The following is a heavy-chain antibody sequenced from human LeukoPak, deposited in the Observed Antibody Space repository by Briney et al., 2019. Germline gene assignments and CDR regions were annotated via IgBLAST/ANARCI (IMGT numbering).Heavy chain of an antibody. CDR1: GGTFSSYA. Sequence: SVRVSCKTSGGTFSSYAITWVRQTPGQGLEWMGGIIPIFGTTNYAQKFQDRVTITADKSTSTAYMKLSSLRSEDTAVYYCARVVGLTGYSSNWYSGYYYYMDVWGKGTTVTVSS. CDR2: IIPIFGTT. J-gene: IGHJ6*03. V-gene: IGHV1-69*06. CDR3: ARVVGLTGYSSNWYSGYYYYMDV. D-gene: IGHD6-13*01.